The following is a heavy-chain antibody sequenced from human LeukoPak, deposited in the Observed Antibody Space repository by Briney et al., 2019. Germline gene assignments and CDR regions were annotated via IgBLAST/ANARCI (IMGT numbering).Heavy chain of an antibody. Sequence: GASVKVSCKASGYTFTGYYIHWVRQAPGQGLEWMGWINPNSGGTNYAQKFQGRVTMTRDMSTSTAYMELSSLRSEDTAVYYCAAPAISDDAFDIWGQGTMVTVSS. V-gene: IGHV1-2*02. J-gene: IGHJ3*02. D-gene: IGHD2-2*01. CDR2: INPNSGGT. CDR1: GYTFTGYY. CDR3: AAPAISDDAFDI.